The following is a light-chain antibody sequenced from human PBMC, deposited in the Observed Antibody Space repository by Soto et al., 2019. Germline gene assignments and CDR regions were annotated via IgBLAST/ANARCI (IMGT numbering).Light chain of an antibody. CDR3: QQYNNWQT. J-gene: IGKJ1*01. V-gene: IGKV3-15*01. CDR1: QSVSSN. Sequence: EIVMTQSPATLSVSPGERATLSCRASQSVSSNLAWYQQKPGQAPRLLIYGASTRATGIPARFSGSESGTEFTLTISSLQSEDFAVYYCQQYNNWQTFGQGTKV. CDR2: GAS.